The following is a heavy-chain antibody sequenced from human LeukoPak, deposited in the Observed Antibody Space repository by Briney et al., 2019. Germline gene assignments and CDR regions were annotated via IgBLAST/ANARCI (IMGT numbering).Heavy chain of an antibody. CDR2: ISGDGAGT. V-gene: IGHV3-23*01. Sequence: TGGSLRLSCAASGFTFAIHAVTWVRQAPGKGLEWVSGISGDGAGTHYAESVKGQFTISRDNSQNTLFLQMNSLRVEDTAIYYCAKDSYVSGRPLHTFDVWGQGTLVTVSS. CDR3: AKDSYVSGRPLHTFDV. CDR1: GFTFAIHA. J-gene: IGHJ4*02. D-gene: IGHD3-10*01.